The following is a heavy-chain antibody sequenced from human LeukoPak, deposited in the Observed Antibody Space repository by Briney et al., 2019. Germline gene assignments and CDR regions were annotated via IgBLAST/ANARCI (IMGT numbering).Heavy chain of an antibody. J-gene: IGHJ4*02. Sequence: SSETLSLTCTVSGGSISSDYWTWIRQPPGKGLEWIGYIYNSGSTYYNPSLKSRVTISVDTSKNQFSLKLSSVTAADTAVYYCARVPGAEGYFDYWGQGTLVTVSS. CDR3: ARVPGAEGYFDY. CDR2: IYNSGST. V-gene: IGHV4-59*01. CDR1: GGSISSDY.